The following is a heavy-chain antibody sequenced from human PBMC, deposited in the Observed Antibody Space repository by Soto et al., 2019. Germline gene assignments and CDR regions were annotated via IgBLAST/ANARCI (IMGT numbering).Heavy chain of an antibody. CDR3: AKAYGVGGTSWFDP. CDR2: INHSGST. CDR1: GGYIRCYY. D-gene: IGHD1-26*01. Sequence: SETLSLTCAFYGGYIRCYYWSWIRPPPGKGLEWIGEINHSGSTNYNPSLKSRVTISVDTSKNQFSLKLSSVTAADTAVYYCAKAYGVGGTSWFDPWGQGTLVTVSS. J-gene: IGHJ5*02. V-gene: IGHV4-34*01.